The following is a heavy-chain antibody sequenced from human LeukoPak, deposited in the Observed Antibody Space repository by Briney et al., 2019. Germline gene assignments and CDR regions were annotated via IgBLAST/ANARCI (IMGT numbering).Heavy chain of an antibody. Sequence: GGSLRLSCAASGFTFSSYAMHWVRQAPGKGLEWVAVISYDGSNKYYADSVKGRFTISRDNSKNTLYLQMNSLRAEDTAVYYCGEEGRTVTTEGGGGQGTLVTVSS. V-gene: IGHV3-30-3*01. J-gene: IGHJ4*02. D-gene: IGHD4-11*01. CDR1: GFTFSSYA. CDR2: ISYDGSNK. CDR3: GEEGRTVTTEGG.